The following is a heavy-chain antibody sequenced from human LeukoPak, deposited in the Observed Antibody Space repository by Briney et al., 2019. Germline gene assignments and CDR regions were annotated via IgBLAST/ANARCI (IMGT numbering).Heavy chain of an antibody. V-gene: IGHV1-69*13. Sequence: SVKVSCKASGYTFTGYYMHWVRQAPGQGLEWMGGIIPIFGTANYAQKFQGRVTITADESTSTAYMELSSLRSEDTAVYYCAKAPGYDFWSGYFVRDEGSGAFDIWGQGTMVTVSS. CDR1: GYTFTGYY. J-gene: IGHJ3*02. CDR2: IIPIFGTA. CDR3: AKAPGYDFWSGYFVRDEGSGAFDI. D-gene: IGHD3-3*01.